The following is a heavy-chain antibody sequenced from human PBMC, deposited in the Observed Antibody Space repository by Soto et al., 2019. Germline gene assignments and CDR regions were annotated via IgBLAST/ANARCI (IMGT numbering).Heavy chain of an antibody. Sequence: LCLTCTVSGYSISNGYYLAWIRQSPWKWLEWIVSVYQTVSTYYNPSLESRVTILVDIAKNHFSLRLNSVTAADTAVYFCAREKGHSNPFDFWGPGMLVTVSS. J-gene: IGHJ4*02. CDR3: AREKGHSNPFDF. CDR2: VYQTVST. CDR1: GYSISNGYY. V-gene: IGHV4-38-2*02. D-gene: IGHD4-4*01.